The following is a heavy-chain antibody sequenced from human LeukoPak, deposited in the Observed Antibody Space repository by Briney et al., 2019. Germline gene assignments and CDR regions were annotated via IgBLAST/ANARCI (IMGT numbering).Heavy chain of an antibody. CDR1: GFPLNSYA. D-gene: IGHD3-9*01. V-gene: IGHV3-23*01. CDR2: ISSGDRT. CDR3: AKDATASPYFHWFDN. Sequence: GALRLSRAAPGFPLNSYAQKRVRQAPGKGPEWVAGISSGDRTFHAESVKGRFTISRDKSKDTLYLQMNSLRAEDTAVYYCAKDATASPYFHWFDNWGQGTQVIVSS. J-gene: IGHJ4*02.